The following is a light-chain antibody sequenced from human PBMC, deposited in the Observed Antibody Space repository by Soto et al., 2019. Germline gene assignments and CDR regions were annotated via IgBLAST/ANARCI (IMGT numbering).Light chain of an antibody. V-gene: IGKV1-5*03. Sequence: DIQMTQSPSTLSASGGDRVTITCRASQSISSWVAWYQQKPGKGPKLLIYKASHLESGVPSRFSGSGFGTEFSLTISSLQPDDFGSYYCQHMRTFGQGTKVDIK. CDR2: KAS. J-gene: IGKJ1*01. CDR1: QSISSW. CDR3: QHMRT.